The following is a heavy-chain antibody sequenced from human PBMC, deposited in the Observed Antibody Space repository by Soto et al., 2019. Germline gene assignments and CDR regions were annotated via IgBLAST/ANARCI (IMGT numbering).Heavy chain of an antibody. D-gene: IGHD2-8*02. CDR3: ARGSSLPGGFDP. J-gene: IGHJ5*02. CDR1: VGSISSGEYS. V-gene: IGHV4-30-4*01. Sequence: SETLSVTCSLSVGSISSGEYSWSWIRQHPGKGLEWIAYIFHTGETYYNPSLQRRVSMSVDTSKNQFSLNLSSVTAADTAVYYCARGSSLPGGFDPWGQGTLVTVSS. CDR2: IFHTGET.